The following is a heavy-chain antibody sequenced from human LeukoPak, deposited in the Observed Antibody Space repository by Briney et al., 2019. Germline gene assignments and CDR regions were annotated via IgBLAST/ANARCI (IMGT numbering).Heavy chain of an antibody. J-gene: IGHJ4*02. Sequence: PGGSLRLSCAASGFTFSSYWMSRVRQAPGKGLEWVANINQDGSEKYYVDSVKGRFTISRDNAKNSLYLQMNSLRAEDTAVYYCARARYSYGYWAYFDYWGQGTLVTVSS. CDR2: INQDGSEK. V-gene: IGHV3-7*01. CDR3: ARARYSYGYWAYFDY. CDR1: GFTFSSYW. D-gene: IGHD5-18*01.